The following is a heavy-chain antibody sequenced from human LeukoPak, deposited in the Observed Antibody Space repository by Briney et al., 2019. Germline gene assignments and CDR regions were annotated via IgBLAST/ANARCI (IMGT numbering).Heavy chain of an antibody. D-gene: IGHD6-6*01. CDR2: IYPGDSDT. CDR1: GYSFTTSW. V-gene: IGHV5-51*01. J-gene: IGHJ4*02. CDR3: ARLLGVAARPRPPNY. Sequence: GESLKISCQGSGYSFTTSWIGWVRQMPGKGLEWMGIIYPGDSDTRYSPSFQGQVTISADKSISTAYLQWSSLKASDTAMYYCARLLGVAARPRPPNYWGQGTLVTVSS.